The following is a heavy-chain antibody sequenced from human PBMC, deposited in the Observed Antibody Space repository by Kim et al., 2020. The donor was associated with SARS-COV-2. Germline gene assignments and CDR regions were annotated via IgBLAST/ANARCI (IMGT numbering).Heavy chain of an antibody. CDR3: ARARAYSKTGIPDSSGRAFDI. J-gene: IGHJ3*02. CDR1: GFTVSSNY. CDR2: IYSGGST. V-gene: IGHV3-66*01. Sequence: GGSLRLSCAASGFTVSSNYMSWVRQAPGKGLEWVSVIYSGGSTYYADSVKGRFTISRDNSKNTLYLQMNSLRAEDTAVYYCARARAYSKTGIPDSSGRAFDIWGQGTMVTVSS. D-gene: IGHD6-19*01.